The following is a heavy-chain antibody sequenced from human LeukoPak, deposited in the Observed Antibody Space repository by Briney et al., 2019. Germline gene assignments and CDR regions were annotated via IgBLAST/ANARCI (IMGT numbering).Heavy chain of an antibody. CDR2: IYYSGST. D-gene: IGHD5-18*01. V-gene: IGHV4-59*01. J-gene: IGHJ6*03. CDR1: GGSISSYY. Sequence: SETLSLTCTVSGGSISSYYWSWIRQPPGKGLEWIGYIYYSGSTNYNPSLKSRVTISVDTSKNQFSLKLSSVTAADTAVYHCARGKVDTAMVKRGYYYYYMDVWGKGTTVTVSS. CDR3: ARGKVDTAMVKRGYYYYYMDV.